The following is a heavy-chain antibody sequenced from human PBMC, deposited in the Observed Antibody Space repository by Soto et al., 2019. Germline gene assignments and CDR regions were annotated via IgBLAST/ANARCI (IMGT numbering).Heavy chain of an antibody. J-gene: IGHJ4*02. CDR2: IYKDGSI. D-gene: IGHD1-1*01. CDR1: GFTFSSYA. V-gene: IGHV3-66*01. Sequence: LRLSCAASGFTFSSYAMSWVRQAPGKGLEWVSIIYKDGSIFYADSVKGRFTISRDNSKNTVYLQVNNLRAEDTALYYCARTRVGTGNFFDYWGQGTLVTVSS. CDR3: ARTRVGTGNFFDY.